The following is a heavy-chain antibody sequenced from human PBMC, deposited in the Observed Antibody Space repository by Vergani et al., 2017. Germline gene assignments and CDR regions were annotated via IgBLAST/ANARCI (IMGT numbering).Heavy chain of an antibody. J-gene: IGHJ5*02. V-gene: IGHV1-2*02. CDR3: VRGGTFDWLST. Sequence: QVQLVKSGAEVKKTGAAVKVSCKASGYNFTDNYLHRVRQAPGQGLEWLGRITPQNGGTQYAEKFKGRVTMTRDTSSTTAYMEVTSLTSVGAAVYYCVRGGTFDWLSTWGQGTLVTVSS. CDR2: ITPQNGGT. D-gene: IGHD3-9*01. CDR1: GYNFTDNY.